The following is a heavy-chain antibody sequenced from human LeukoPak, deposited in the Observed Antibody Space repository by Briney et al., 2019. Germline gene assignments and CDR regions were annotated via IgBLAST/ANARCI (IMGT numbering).Heavy chain of an antibody. J-gene: IGHJ4*02. V-gene: IGHV3-30*02. D-gene: IGHD6-19*01. CDR2: IWYDGSNK. Sequence: QTGGSLRLSCAASGFTFSSYGMHWVRQAPGKGLEWVAFIWYDGSNKYYADSVKGRFTISRDNSKNTLYLQMNSLRAEDTAVYYCAKDGLEGFDYWGQGTLVTVSS. CDR3: AKDGLEGFDY. CDR1: GFTFSSYG.